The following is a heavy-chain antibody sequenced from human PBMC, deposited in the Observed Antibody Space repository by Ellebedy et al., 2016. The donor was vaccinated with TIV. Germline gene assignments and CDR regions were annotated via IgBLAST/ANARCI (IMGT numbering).Heavy chain of an antibody. Sequence: GGSLRLSCAASGFTFSSYWMHWVRQAPGKGLVWVSRIFSDESSTTYADSVKGRFPVSRDNPKNTLYLQMNSLRAEDTAVYYCAKDVSIGTTQSFYGMDVWGQGTTVTVSS. J-gene: IGHJ6*02. CDR3: AKDVSIGTTQSFYGMDV. V-gene: IGHV3-74*01. CDR2: IFSDESST. CDR1: GFTFSSYW. D-gene: IGHD1-7*01.